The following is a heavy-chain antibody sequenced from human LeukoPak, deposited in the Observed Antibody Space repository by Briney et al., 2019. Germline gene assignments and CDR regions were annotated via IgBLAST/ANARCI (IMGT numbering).Heavy chain of an antibody. Sequence: SETLSLTCTVSGGAVSSYYWSWIRRPPVRGLEWIAYLSHSGSSVSNPSLTSRVTTLVDTSKNQFSLKLTSVTAADTAVYYCARARYANAWYAFDIWGHGTMVTVSS. CDR1: GGAVSSYY. V-gene: IGHV4-59*02. CDR3: ARARYANAWYAFDI. D-gene: IGHD2-2*01. J-gene: IGHJ3*02. CDR2: LSHSGSS.